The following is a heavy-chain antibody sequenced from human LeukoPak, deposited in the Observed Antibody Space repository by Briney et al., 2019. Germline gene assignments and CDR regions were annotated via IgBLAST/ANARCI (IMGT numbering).Heavy chain of an antibody. CDR3: ARGYYYDSSGYYH. V-gene: IGHV3-30-3*01. CDR2: ISYDGSNK. CDR1: GFTFSNYA. J-gene: IGHJ5*02. D-gene: IGHD3-22*01. Sequence: GGSLRLSCAASGFTFSNYAMHWVRQAPGKGLEWVAVISYDGSNKYYADSVKGRFTISRDNSKNTLYLQMNSLRAEDTAVYYCARGYYYDSSGYYHWGQGTLATVSS.